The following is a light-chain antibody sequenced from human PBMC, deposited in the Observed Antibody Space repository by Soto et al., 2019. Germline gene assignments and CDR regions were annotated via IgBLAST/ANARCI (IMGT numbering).Light chain of an antibody. CDR1: SSNIGSNY. V-gene: IGLV1-47*02. Sequence: QSVLTQPPSASGTPGQRVTISCSGSSSNIGSNYVCWYQHLPGTAPKLLIYSNNRRPSGVPDRFSGSKSGTSASLAISGLRSEDEADYYCATWDDSLSGHYVFGTGTKLTVL. CDR2: SNN. CDR3: ATWDDSLSGHYV. J-gene: IGLJ1*01.